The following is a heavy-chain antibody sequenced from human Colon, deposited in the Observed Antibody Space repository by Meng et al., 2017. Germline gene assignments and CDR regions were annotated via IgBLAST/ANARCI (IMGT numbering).Heavy chain of an antibody. D-gene: IGHD3-10*01. CDR2: IRSNLFCATR. CDR1: GFTFGDYA. Sequence: GESLKISCTGSGFTFGDYAMNWFRQAPGKGLEWVGFIRSNLFCATREYAASVKGRFTISRDDSKSIAYLQMNTLKTEDTAVYYCSRMVRGVFRTDNWGQGTLVTVSS. CDR3: SRMVRGVFRTDN. J-gene: IGHJ4*02. V-gene: IGHV3-49*03.